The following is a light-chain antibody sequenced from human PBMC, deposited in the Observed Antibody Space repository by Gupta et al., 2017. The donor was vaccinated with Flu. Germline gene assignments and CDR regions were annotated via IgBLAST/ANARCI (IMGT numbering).Light chain of an antibody. CDR1: SSSRGSNT. CDR3: ASWDDSMSGHVV. CDR2: VNN. V-gene: IGLV1-44*01. J-gene: IGLJ2*01. Sequence: HSALTPTLTAWGTPAQGHHIPFCGSSSSRGSNTVNWYQHLPRTAPKLLIYVNNQRPSGVPDRFSGSKSGTSASLAISGLQAEDEADYYCASWDDSMSGHVVFGGGTKLTVL.